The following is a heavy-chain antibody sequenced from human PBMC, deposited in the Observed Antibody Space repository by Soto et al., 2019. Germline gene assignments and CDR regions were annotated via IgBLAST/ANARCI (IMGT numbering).Heavy chain of an antibody. D-gene: IGHD6-19*01. CDR2: INAGNGNT. J-gene: IGHJ5*02. V-gene: IGHV1-3*01. CDR1: GYTFTSYA. Sequence: QVQLVQSGAEVKKPGASVKVSFKASGYTFTSYAMHWVRQAPGQRLEWMGWINAGNGNTKYSQKFQGRVTITRDTSASTAYMELSSLRSEDTAVYYCARGRVPYSSGWYNWFDPWGQGTLVTVSS. CDR3: ARGRVPYSSGWYNWFDP.